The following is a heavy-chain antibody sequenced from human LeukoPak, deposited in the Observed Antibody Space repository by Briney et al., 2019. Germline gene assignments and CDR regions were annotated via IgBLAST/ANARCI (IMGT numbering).Heavy chain of an antibody. J-gene: IGHJ5*02. D-gene: IGHD2-2*01. CDR2: INPNSGGT. CDR3: ARDRITDCSTPSCTIANWFDP. V-gene: IGHV1-2*02. CDR1: GYTFIDYY. Sequence: GASVKVSCKASGYTFIDYYMHWVRQAPGQGLEWMGWINPNSGGTNYAQKFQGRVTMTRDTSIDTAYMELSRLTSDDTAVYYCARDRITDCSTPSCTIANWFDPWGQGTLVTVSS.